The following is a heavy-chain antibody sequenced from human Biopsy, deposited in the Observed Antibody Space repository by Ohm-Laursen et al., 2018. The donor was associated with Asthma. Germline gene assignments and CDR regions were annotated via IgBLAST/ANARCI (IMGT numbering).Heavy chain of an antibody. CDR1: GYPFTDYY. Sequence: GSSVKVSCKVSGYPFTDYYVHWVRQAPGQGLEWMGRIDPNSGGTNYAQKFLGRVTMTMDMSVNTAFMVLSRLRSDDTAVYYCARIKIRIGAGTDRYFDLWGRGTLVTVSS. V-gene: IGHV1-2*06. CDR2: IDPNSGGT. D-gene: IGHD3-16*01. J-gene: IGHJ2*01. CDR3: ARIKIRIGAGTDRYFDL.